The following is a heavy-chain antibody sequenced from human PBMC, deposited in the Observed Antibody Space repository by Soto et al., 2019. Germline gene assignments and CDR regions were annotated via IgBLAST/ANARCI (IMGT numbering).Heavy chain of an antibody. CDR3: ATIAAAGRSMPPFDPQAYYYGMDI. Sequence: GASVKVSCKASGGTFSSYAITWVRQAPGQGLEWMGGIIPIFVTANYAQKFQGRVTITADESTSTAYMELSSLRSEDTAVYYCATIAAAGRSMPPFDPQAYYYGMDIWGQGTTVTVSS. CDR1: GGTFSSYA. CDR2: IIPIFVTA. V-gene: IGHV1-69*13. J-gene: IGHJ6*02. D-gene: IGHD6-13*01.